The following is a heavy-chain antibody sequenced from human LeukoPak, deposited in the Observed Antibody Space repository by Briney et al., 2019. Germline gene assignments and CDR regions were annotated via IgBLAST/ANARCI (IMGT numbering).Heavy chain of an antibody. CDR1: GFTFSGYA. Sequence: GRSLRLSCAASGFTFSGYAMHWVRQAPGKGLEWVAVVSFDGSNKYYADSVKGRFTISRDNSKNTLYLQMNSLRAEDTAVYYCAKDLSTYYYGSDGFDYWGQGTLVTVSS. V-gene: IGHV3-30*18. CDR3: AKDLSTYYYGSDGFDY. D-gene: IGHD3-10*01. CDR2: VSFDGSNK. J-gene: IGHJ4*02.